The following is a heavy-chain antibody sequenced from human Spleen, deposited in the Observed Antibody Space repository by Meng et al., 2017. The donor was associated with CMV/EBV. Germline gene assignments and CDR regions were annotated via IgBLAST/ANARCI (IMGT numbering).Heavy chain of an antibody. CDR2: IKPDGSEK. J-gene: IGHJ6*02. V-gene: IGHV3-7*01. CDR3: ARDTSTSLNYNYGMDV. Sequence: GGSLRLSCAASGFTFDKYWMSWVRQAPGKGLEWVANIKPDGSEKYYVDSMKGRFTISRDNSNTMFYLQMNGLRVEDTAVYYCARDTSTSLNYNYGMDVWGQGTTVTVSS. CDR1: GFTFDKYW. D-gene: IGHD2-2*01.